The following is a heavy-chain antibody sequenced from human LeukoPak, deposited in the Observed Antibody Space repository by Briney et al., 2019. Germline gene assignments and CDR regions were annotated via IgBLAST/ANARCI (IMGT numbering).Heavy chain of an antibody. Sequence: SGSGGSTYYADSVKGRYTISRDNSKNTLYLQMNSLRAEDTAVYYCAKRLAVAGYYYYGMDVWGQGTTVTVSS. CDR3: AKRLAVAGYYYYGMDV. D-gene: IGHD6-19*01. V-gene: IGHV3-23*01. CDR2: SGSGGST. J-gene: IGHJ6*02.